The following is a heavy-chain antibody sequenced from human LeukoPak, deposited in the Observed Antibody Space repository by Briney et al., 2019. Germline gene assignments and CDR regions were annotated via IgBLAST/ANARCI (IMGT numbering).Heavy chain of an antibody. J-gene: IGHJ4*02. V-gene: IGHV3-23*01. CDR3: AFDYASGSYLGFDY. CDR1: GFTFSTYA. Sequence: GGSLRLSCVASGFTFSTYAMTWVRQAPGKGLEWVSAISGSGGSAYYADSVKGRFTISRDNSKNTLYLQMNSLRAEDTAVYYCAFDYASGSYLGFDYWGQGTLVTVSS. CDR2: ISGSGGSA. D-gene: IGHD3-10*01.